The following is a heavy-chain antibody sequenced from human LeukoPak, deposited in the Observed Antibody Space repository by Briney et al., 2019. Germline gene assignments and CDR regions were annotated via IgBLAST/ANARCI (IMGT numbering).Heavy chain of an antibody. CDR2: ISSSSSTI. Sequence: PGGSLRLSCAASGFTFSSYSMNWVRQAPGKGLEWVSYISSSSSTIYYADSVKGRFTISRDNAKNSLYLQMNSLRAEDTAVYYCARDTGIYPHYAFDIWGQGTMVTVSS. CDR1: GFTFSSYS. CDR3: ARDTGIYPHYAFDI. J-gene: IGHJ3*02. D-gene: IGHD1-26*01. V-gene: IGHV3-48*01.